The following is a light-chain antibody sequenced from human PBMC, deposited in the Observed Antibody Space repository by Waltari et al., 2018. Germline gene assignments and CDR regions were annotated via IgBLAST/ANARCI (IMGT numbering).Light chain of an antibody. V-gene: IGKV1-39*01. Sequence: DILMTQSPSSLSASVGDRVNITCRASQSISSSLNWYQQKPGKAPKLLIYAASTLQSGVPSRFSGSGSGTDFTLTISSLQPEDSATYYCQQGYSTPQYTFGQGTKLEIK. CDR3: QQGYSTPQYT. CDR1: QSISSS. J-gene: IGKJ2*01. CDR2: AAS.